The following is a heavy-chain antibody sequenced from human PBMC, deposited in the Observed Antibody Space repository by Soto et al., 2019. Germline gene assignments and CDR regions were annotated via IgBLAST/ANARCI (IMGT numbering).Heavy chain of an antibody. CDR3: ARETHPYYYDSIDIDY. CDR2: IYYSGST. J-gene: IGHJ4*02. Sequence: QVQLQESGPGLVKPSQTLSLTCTVSGGSISSGDYYWSWIRQPPGKGLEWIGYIYYSGSTYYNPSLKSRFTISVDTSKNQFSLKLSSVTAADTAVYYCARETHPYYYDSIDIDYWGQGTLVTVSS. CDR1: GGSISSGDYY. V-gene: IGHV4-30-4*01. D-gene: IGHD3-22*01.